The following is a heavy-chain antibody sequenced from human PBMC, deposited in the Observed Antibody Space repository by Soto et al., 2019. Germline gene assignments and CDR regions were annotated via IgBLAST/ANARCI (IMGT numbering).Heavy chain of an antibody. Sequence: KPSETLSLTCTVSAASISTFYWGWMRQSPGKELEWIGYVYYTGSTNYNPSLKSRVTISVDRSKNQFSLKLTTANATDTAVYYCARGRTYRNYADDSSDYFYFCDYWGQGTQVTVSS. CDR1: AASISTFY. J-gene: IGHJ4*02. CDR2: VYYTGST. D-gene: IGHD3-22*01. V-gene: IGHV4-59*01. CDR3: ARGRTYRNYADDSSDYFYFCDY.